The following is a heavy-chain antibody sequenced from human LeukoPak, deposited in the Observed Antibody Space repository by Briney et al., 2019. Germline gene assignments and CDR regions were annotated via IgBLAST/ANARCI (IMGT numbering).Heavy chain of an antibody. J-gene: IGHJ4*02. CDR2: IYYSGST. CDR3: ARLGIAVAGTGVDY. V-gene: IGHV4-39*01. CDR1: GGSISSSSYY. D-gene: IGHD6-19*01. Sequence: PSETLSLTCTVSGGSISSSSYYWGWIRQPPGKGLEWIGSIYYSGSTYYNPSLKSRVTISVDTSKNQFSLKLSSVTAADTAVYYCARLGIAVAGTGVDYWGQGTLVTVSS.